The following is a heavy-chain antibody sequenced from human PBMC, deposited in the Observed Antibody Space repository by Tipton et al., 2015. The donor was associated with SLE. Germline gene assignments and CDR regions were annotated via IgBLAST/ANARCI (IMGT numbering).Heavy chain of an antibody. CDR3: ARNGGSYYMYFNL. CDR1: GYSISNSNW. J-gene: IGHJ2*01. D-gene: IGHD1-26*01. V-gene: IGHV4-28*01. Sequence: TLSLTCAVPGYSISNSNWWAWIRQPPGKGLEWIGYIYYSGSTFYNPSLKSRVTMSVDTSKNQFSLKLSSVTAADTAVYYCARNGGSYYMYFNLWGRGTLVTVSS. CDR2: IYYSGST.